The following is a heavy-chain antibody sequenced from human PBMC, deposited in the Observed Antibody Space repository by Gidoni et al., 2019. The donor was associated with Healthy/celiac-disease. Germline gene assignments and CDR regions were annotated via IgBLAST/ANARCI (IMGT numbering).Heavy chain of an antibody. CDR2: IWYDGSNK. J-gene: IGHJ1*01. Sequence: QVQLVESGGGVVQSGRSLRLSCAASGFIFSSYGMHWVRQAPGKGLEWVAVIWYDGSNKYYADSVKGRFTISRDNSKNTLYLQMNSLRAEDTAVYYCARDFMAEQWLEGCFQHWGQGTLVTVSS. V-gene: IGHV3-33*01. CDR1: GFIFSSYG. D-gene: IGHD6-19*01. CDR3: ARDFMAEQWLEGCFQH.